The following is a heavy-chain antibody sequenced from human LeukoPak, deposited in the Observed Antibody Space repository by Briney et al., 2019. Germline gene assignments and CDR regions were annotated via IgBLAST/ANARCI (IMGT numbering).Heavy chain of an antibody. Sequence: GDSVKVSCKASGYTFTGYYMHWVRQAPGQGLEWMGRINPNSGGTNYAQKFQGRVTMTRDTSISTAYMELSRLRSDDTAVYYCARATKLVGVFDYWGQGTLVTVSS. CDR1: GYTFTGYY. CDR2: INPNSGGT. CDR3: ARATKLVGVFDY. V-gene: IGHV1-2*06. D-gene: IGHD1-26*01. J-gene: IGHJ4*02.